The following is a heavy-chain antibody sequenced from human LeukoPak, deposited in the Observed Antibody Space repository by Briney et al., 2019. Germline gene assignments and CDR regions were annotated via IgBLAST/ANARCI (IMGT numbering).Heavy chain of an antibody. J-gene: IGHJ4*02. V-gene: IGHV3-30-3*01. Sequence: PGGSLRLSCSASGFSFSNYAMYWVRQAPGKGLEWVAVISYDGSNKYYADSVKGRFTISRDNSKNTLYLQMNSLRAEDTAVYYCAREEWGGVYFDYWGQGTLVTVSS. CDR3: AREEWGGVYFDY. D-gene: IGHD3-16*01. CDR1: GFSFSNYA. CDR2: ISYDGSNK.